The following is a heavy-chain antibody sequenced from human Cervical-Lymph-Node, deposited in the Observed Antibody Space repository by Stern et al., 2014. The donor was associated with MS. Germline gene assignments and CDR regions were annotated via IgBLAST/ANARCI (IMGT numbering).Heavy chain of an antibody. Sequence: VQLVQSGGGVVQPGRSLRLSCAASGFTFSSSGRHWVRQAPGKGREGLAIIYYDGSNRYYADSVKGRFTISRDNSKNTLYLQMNSLRAEDTAVYYCAREGGNTAEYFQHWGQGTLVTVSS. CDR1: GFTFSSSG. CDR2: IYYDGSNR. J-gene: IGHJ1*01. CDR3: AREGGNTAEYFQH. V-gene: IGHV3-33*01. D-gene: IGHD4-23*01.